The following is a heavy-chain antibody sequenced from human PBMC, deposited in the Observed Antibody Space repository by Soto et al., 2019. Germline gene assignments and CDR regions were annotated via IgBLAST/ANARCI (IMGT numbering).Heavy chain of an antibody. Sequence: EVQLVESGGGLVKPGGSLRLSCAASGFTFSNAWMSWVRQAPGKGLEWVGRITSKTDGGTTDYAAPVKGRFTISRDDSKNTLYLQMNSLKTEDTAVYYCTRATVTPYYFDYWGQGTLVTVSS. J-gene: IGHJ4*02. D-gene: IGHD4-17*01. CDR1: GFTFSNAW. CDR2: ITSKTDGGTT. V-gene: IGHV3-15*01. CDR3: TRATVTPYYFDY.